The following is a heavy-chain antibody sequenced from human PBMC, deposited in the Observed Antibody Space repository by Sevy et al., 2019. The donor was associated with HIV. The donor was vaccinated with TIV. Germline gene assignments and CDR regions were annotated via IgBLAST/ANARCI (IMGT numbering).Heavy chain of an antibody. CDR1: GFIFSSYA. V-gene: IGHV3-23*01. J-gene: IGHJ4*02. CDR3: AEAAGTVHSPPTPQLK. CDR2: ISGSGGDT. D-gene: IGHD1-1*01. Sequence: GGSLRLSCAASGFIFSSYAMSWVRQSPGKGLEWVSSISGSGGDTYYADSVKGRFSVSRDNSKNTLYMQMNSLRAEDTANYYLAEAAGTVHSPPTPQLKRGQGNLVNVSS.